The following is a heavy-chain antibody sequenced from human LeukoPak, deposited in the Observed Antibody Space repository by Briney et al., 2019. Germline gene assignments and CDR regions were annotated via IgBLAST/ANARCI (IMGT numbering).Heavy chain of an antibody. CDR3: ATRYCSGGSCYSGWYFDL. D-gene: IGHD2-15*01. CDR2: IYYSGST. Sequence: SETLSLTCTVSGGSISSSRYYWGWIRQPPGKGLEWIGSIYYSGSTYYNPSLKSRVTISVDTSKNQFSLKLSSVTAADTAVYYCATRYCSGGSCYSGWYFDLWGRGTLVTVSS. V-gene: IGHV4-39*01. J-gene: IGHJ2*01. CDR1: GGSISSSRYY.